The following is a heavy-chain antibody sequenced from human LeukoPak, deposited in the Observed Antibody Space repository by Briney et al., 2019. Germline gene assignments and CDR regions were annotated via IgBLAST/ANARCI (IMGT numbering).Heavy chain of an antibody. CDR2: ISWDGGST. V-gene: IGHV3-43*01. CDR1: GFTFDDYT. Sequence: SGGSLRLSCAASGFTFDDYTMHWVRQAPGKGLEWVSLISWDGGSTYYADSVKGRFTISRDNSKNSLYLQMNSLRTEDTALYYCASEIVPAAIRDYWGQGTLVTVSS. D-gene: IGHD2-2*02. J-gene: IGHJ4*02. CDR3: ASEIVPAAIRDY.